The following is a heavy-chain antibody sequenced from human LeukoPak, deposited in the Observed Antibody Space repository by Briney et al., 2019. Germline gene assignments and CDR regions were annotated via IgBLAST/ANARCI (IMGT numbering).Heavy chain of an antibody. J-gene: IGHJ4*02. Sequence: ETLSLTCAVYGGSFSGYYWSWIRQPPGKGLEWIGEINHSGSTNYNPSLKSRVTISVDTSKNQFSLKLSSVTAADTAVYYCARHPGYSYGYSLDYWGQGTLVTVSS. CDR2: INHSGST. CDR3: ARHPGYSYGYSLDY. D-gene: IGHD5-18*01. CDR1: GGSFSGYY. V-gene: IGHV4-34*01.